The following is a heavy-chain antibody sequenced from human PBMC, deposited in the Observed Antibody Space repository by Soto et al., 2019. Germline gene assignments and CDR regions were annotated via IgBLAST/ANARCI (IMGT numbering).Heavy chain of an antibody. D-gene: IGHD2-21*01. V-gene: IGHV2-5*02. CDR2: IYWDDDK. CDR1: GFSLSTTGVG. Sequence: SGPTLANPAQTLTLTCTFSGFSLSTTGVGVGWIRQPRGKALEWLALIYWDDDKRYNPSLKSRLTITKDTSKNQVVLTMTNMDPVDTATYYCVQSRCGGDCLQSYSSHSYYGMDVWGQGTTVTVSS. CDR3: VQSRCGGDCLQSYSSHSYYGMDV. J-gene: IGHJ6*02.